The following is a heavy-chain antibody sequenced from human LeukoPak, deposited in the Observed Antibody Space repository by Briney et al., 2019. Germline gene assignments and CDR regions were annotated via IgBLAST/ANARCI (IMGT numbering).Heavy chain of an antibody. CDR1: GFTFSSYW. CDR3: ARGGGLDV. CDR2: INHNGNVN. J-gene: IGHJ6*02. Sequence: GGSLRLSCAASGFTFSSYWMNWARQAPGKGLERVASINHNGNVNYYVDSVKGRFTISRDNAKNSQYLQMSNLRAEDTAVYFCARGGGLDVRGQGATVTVSS. V-gene: IGHV3-7*03. D-gene: IGHD3-16*01.